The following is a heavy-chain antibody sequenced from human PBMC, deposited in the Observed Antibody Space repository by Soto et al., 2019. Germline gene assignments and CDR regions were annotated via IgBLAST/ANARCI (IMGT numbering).Heavy chain of an antibody. CDR1: GGSISSYY. J-gene: IGHJ6*02. D-gene: IGHD3-10*01. V-gene: IGHV4-59*08. CDR2: VHHSWGS. Sequence: QVQLQESGPGLAKPSETLSLSCTVSGGSISSYYWSWFRQSPGKRMEWIGYVHHSWGSSYNPSLQSRVAISLDPSKRQFSLKVTSVTATDTAVYYCARQGFGPLHGLVDVWGQGTTVTVSS. CDR3: ARQGFGPLHGLVDV.